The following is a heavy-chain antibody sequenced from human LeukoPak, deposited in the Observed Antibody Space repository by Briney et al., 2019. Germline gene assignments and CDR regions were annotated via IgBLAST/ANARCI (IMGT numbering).Heavy chain of an antibody. CDR1: GGTFSSYA. J-gene: IGHJ4*02. CDR3: ARDSSSWPFDY. D-gene: IGHD6-13*01. Sequence: SVKVSCKASGGTFSSYAISWVRQALGQGLEWMGGIIPIFGTANYAQKFQGRVTITTDESTSTAYMELSSLRSEDTAVYYCARDSSSWPFDYWGQGTLVTVSS. V-gene: IGHV1-69*05. CDR2: IIPIFGTA.